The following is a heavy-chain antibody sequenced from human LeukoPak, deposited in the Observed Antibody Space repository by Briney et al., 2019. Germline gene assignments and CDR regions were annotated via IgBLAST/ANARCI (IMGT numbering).Heavy chain of an antibody. CDR2: IYPGYSDT. CDR1: GYSFTSYW. Sequence: GESLKISCKGSGYSFTSYWIGWVRQMPGKGLEWMGIIYPGYSDTRYSPSFQGQVTISADKSIITAYLQWSSLKASDTAIYYCARLRAADTYSNDSSGYSYCDYWGQGTLVTVSS. J-gene: IGHJ4*02. V-gene: IGHV5-51*01. D-gene: IGHD3-22*01. CDR3: ARLRAADTYSNDSSGYSYCDY.